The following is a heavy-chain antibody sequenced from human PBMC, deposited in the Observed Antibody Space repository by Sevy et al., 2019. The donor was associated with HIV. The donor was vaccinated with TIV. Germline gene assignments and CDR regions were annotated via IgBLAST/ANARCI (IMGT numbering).Heavy chain of an antibody. CDR3: ARVSAPQYYYDSSGYQLIDY. CDR2: ISAYSGNT. Sequence: ASVKVSCKASGYTFTSYGISWVRQAPGQGLEWMGWISAYSGNTNYAQKLQGRVTMTTDTSTGTAYIELRSLSSDDTAVYDCARVSAPQYYYDSSGYQLIDYWGQGTLVTVSS. D-gene: IGHD3-22*01. V-gene: IGHV1-18*01. J-gene: IGHJ4*02. CDR1: GYTFTSYG.